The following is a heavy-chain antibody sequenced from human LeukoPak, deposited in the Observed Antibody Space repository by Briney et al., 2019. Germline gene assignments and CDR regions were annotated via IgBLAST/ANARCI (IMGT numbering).Heavy chain of an antibody. CDR2: INPNSGGT. Sequence: ASVKVSCKASGYTFTGYYMHWVRQAPGQGLEWMGRINPNSGGTNYAQKFQGRVTMTRDTSISTAYMELSRLRSDDTAVYYCARDGYSGYDSIQLWFCLDYWGQGTLVTVSS. V-gene: IGHV1-2*06. D-gene: IGHD5-12*01. J-gene: IGHJ4*02. CDR1: GYTFTGYY. CDR3: ARDGYSGYDSIQLWFCLDY.